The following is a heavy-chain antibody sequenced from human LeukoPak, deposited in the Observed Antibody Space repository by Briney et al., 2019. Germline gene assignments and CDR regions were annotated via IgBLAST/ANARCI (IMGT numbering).Heavy chain of an antibody. V-gene: IGHV5-51*01. Sequence: GESLKISCKVSGYSFTNYWIGWVRQMPGKGLEWMGIIYAGDSDTRSSPSFQGQVTISADKSISTAYRQWNTLQASDTAMYFCASSRPGTTFDYWGQGTLVTVSS. D-gene: IGHD1-7*01. CDR3: ASSRPGTTFDY. CDR2: IYAGDSDT. J-gene: IGHJ4*02. CDR1: GYSFTNYW.